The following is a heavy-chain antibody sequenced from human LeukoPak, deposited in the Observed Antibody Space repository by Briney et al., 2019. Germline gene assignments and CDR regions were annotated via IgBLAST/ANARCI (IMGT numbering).Heavy chain of an antibody. CDR3: ARFDRTRGDY. CDR2: IYYSGST. CDR1: GCSISSYY. D-gene: IGHD5-24*01. J-gene: IGHJ4*02. Sequence: SETLSLTCTVSGCSISSYYWSWIRQPPGKGLEWIGYIYYSGSTNYNPSLKSRVTISVDTSKNQFSLKLSSVTAADTAVYYCARFDRTRGDYWGQGTLVTVSS. V-gene: IGHV4-59*01.